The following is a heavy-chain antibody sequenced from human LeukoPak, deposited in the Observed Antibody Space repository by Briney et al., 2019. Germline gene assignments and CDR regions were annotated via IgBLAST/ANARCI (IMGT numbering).Heavy chain of an antibody. J-gene: IGHJ4*02. CDR2: INPSGGST. D-gene: IGHD3-10*01. Sequence: ASVKVSCKTSGYTFTSYYMHWVRQAPGQGLEWMGIINPSGGSTSYAQKFQGRVTMTRDTSTSTVYMELSSLRSEDTAVYYCARPSMVRGVITNYFDYWGQGTLVTVSS. CDR3: ARPSMVRGVITNYFDY. CDR1: GYTFTSYY. V-gene: IGHV1-46*01.